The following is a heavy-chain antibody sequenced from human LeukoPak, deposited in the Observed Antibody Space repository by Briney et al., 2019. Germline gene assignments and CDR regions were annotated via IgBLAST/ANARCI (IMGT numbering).Heavy chain of an antibody. J-gene: IGHJ5*02. D-gene: IGHD2-2*01. V-gene: IGHV3-7*01. Sequence: PGGSLRLSCAASGFTFSSHWMSWVRQAPGKGLEWVANIKQDGSEKYYVDSVKGRFTISRDNAKNSLYLQMNSLRAEDTAVYYCARAWVIVVVPAAKHFNWFDPWGQGTLATVSS. CDR2: IKQDGSEK. CDR3: ARAWVIVVVPAAKHFNWFDP. CDR1: GFTFSSHW.